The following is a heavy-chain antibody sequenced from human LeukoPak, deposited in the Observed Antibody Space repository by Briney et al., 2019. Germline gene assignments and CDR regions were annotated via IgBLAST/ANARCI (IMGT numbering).Heavy chain of an antibody. CDR3: AREGRTGDSIGY. CDR2: IYYSGST. J-gene: IGHJ4*02. D-gene: IGHD1-1*01. CDR1: GGSISSSSCY. Sequence: SETQTLICTVSGGSISSSSCYWGWIRQPPGKGLEWIGSIYYSGSTYYNPSLKSRVTISVDKSKNQISLKLSSVTAADTAVYYCAREGRTGDSIGYWGQGTRVSVSS. V-gene: IGHV4-39*07.